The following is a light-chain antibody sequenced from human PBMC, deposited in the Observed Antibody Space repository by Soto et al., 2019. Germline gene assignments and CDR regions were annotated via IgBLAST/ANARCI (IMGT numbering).Light chain of an antibody. CDR3: CSYAGNNIVV. V-gene: IGLV2-11*01. CDR2: DVT. Sequence: QSALTQPRSVSGSAGQSLTISCTGASSDVGSYNYVSWYQQYPGKAPKLMIYDVTKRPSGVPDRFSGSKSGNTASLSISGLQAADEADYYCCSYAGNNIVVFGGGTKVTVL. J-gene: IGLJ2*01. CDR1: SSDVGSYNY.